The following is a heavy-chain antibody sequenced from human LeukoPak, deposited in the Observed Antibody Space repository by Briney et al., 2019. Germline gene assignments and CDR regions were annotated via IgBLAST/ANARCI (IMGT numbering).Heavy chain of an antibody. Sequence: GGSLRLSCAASGFTFSTYVMHWVRQAPGKGLEYVSATSSNGDNTYYADSVKGRFTISRDNSKNTLYLQMSSLRADDTAVYYCVRGTGYWGQGTLVTVSS. J-gene: IGHJ4*02. CDR3: VRGTGY. CDR2: TSSNGDNT. V-gene: IGHV3-64D*06. CDR1: GFTFSTYV.